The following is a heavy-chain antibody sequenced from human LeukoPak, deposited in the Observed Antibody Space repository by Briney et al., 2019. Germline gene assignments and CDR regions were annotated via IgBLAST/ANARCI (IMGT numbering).Heavy chain of an antibody. Sequence: GGSLRLSCAASGFTFSSYRMSWVRQAPGKGLEWVANIKQDGSEKYYVDSVKGRFTISRDNAKNSLYLQMNSLRAEDTAVYYCARVGSYPYFDYWGQGTLVTVSS. V-gene: IGHV3-7*03. CDR2: IKQDGSEK. CDR1: GFTFSSYR. CDR3: ARVGSYPYFDY. J-gene: IGHJ4*02. D-gene: IGHD3-16*02.